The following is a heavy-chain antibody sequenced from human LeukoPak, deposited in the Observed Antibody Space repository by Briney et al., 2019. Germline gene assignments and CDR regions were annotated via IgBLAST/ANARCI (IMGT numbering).Heavy chain of an antibody. J-gene: IGHJ5*02. V-gene: IGHV1-69*04. CDR3: ARSQWELQEDWFDP. CDR1: GGIFSSYA. CDR2: IIPILGIA. Sequence: EASVKVSCKASGGIFSSYAISWVRQAPGQGLEWMGRIIPILGIANYAQKFQGRVTITADKSTSTAYMELSSLRSEDTAVYYCARSQWELQEDWFDPWGQGTLVTVSS. D-gene: IGHD1-26*01.